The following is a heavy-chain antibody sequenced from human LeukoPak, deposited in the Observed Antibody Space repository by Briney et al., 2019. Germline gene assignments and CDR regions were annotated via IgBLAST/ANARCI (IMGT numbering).Heavy chain of an antibody. CDR3: ARLIAVAGTLSFFDY. Sequence: SETLSLTCTVSGGSISGYYWSWIRQPPGKGLECIGYISYSGSTYYNTSLKSRLTISVDTSKNQFSLKLNSVTPADTAVYYCARLIAVAGTLSFFDYWGQGILVTVSS. V-gene: IGHV4-59*08. CDR2: ISYSGST. J-gene: IGHJ4*02. D-gene: IGHD6-19*01. CDR1: GGSISGYY.